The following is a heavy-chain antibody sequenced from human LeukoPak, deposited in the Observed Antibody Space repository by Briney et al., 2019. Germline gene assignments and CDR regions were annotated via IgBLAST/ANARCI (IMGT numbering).Heavy chain of an antibody. CDR2: IYYSGST. Sequence: SETLSLTCTVSGASISNYYWSWIRQFPGKGLEWIGYIYYSGSTNYNPSLKSRVTISIDTSKSQFSLKLSSVTPEDTAVYYCARDYYGSGSYQNYYDYWGQGTLVTVSS. CDR3: ARDYYGSGSYQNYYDY. CDR1: GASISNYY. V-gene: IGHV4-59*12. D-gene: IGHD3-10*01. J-gene: IGHJ4*02.